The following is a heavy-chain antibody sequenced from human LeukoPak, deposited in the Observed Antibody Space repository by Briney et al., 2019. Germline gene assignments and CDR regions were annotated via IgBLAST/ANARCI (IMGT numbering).Heavy chain of an antibody. J-gene: IGHJ4*02. V-gene: IGHV3-30*04. D-gene: IGHD3-22*01. Sequence: GGSLRLSCAASGFTFSSYAMHWVRQAPGKGLEWVAVISYDGSNKYYADSVKGRFTISRDNSENTLYLQMNSLRAEDTAVYYCAREYYYDSSGYDYWGQGTLVTVSS. CDR1: GFTFSSYA. CDR2: ISYDGSNK. CDR3: AREYYYDSSGYDY.